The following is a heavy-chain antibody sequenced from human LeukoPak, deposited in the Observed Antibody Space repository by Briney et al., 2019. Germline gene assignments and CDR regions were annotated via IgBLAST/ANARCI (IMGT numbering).Heavy chain of an antibody. J-gene: IGHJ5*01. Sequence: ASVKVSCKASGYTFTGYYMHWVRQAPGQGLEWMGWINPNSGGTNYAQKFQGRVTMTRDTSISTAYMELSRLRSDDTAVYYCARGVCSTSCYTSWFDSWGQGTLVTVSS. CDR2: INPNSGGT. D-gene: IGHD2-2*02. CDR3: ARGVCSTSCYTSWFDS. V-gene: IGHV1-2*02. CDR1: GYTFTGYY.